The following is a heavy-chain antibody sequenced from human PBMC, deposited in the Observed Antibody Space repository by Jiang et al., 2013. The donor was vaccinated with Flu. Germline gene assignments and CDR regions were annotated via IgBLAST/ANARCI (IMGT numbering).Heavy chain of an antibody. Sequence: LLKPSETLSLTCTVSGGSISSYYWSWIRQPPGKGLEWIGYIYYSGSTNYNSSLKSRVTISVDTSKNQFSLNLRSVTAANTAVYFCARRPQRRSSRRNGNWYFDLWGRGTLVTVSS. CDR3: ARRPQRRSSRRNGNWYFDL. J-gene: IGHJ2*01. D-gene: IGHD6-13*01. CDR2: IYYSGST. CDR1: GGSISSYY. V-gene: IGHV4-59*08.